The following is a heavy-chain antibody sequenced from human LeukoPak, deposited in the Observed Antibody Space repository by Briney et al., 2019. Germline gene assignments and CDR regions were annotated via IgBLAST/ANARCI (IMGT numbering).Heavy chain of an antibody. V-gene: IGHV3-7*01. D-gene: IGHD6-19*01. CDR1: GFTFSSYW. Sequence: PGGSLRLSCAASGFTFSSYWMSWVRQAPGKGLEWVANIKQDGSEKYYVDSVKGRFTFSRDNAKNSLYLQMNSLSAEDTAVYYCARDFKAVARWDFDYWGQGTLVTVSS. CDR3: ARDFKAVARWDFDY. CDR2: IKQDGSEK. J-gene: IGHJ4*02.